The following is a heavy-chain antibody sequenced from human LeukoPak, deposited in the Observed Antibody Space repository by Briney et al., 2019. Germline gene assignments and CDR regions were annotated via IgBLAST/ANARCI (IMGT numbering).Heavy chain of an antibody. CDR2: INPSGGST. D-gene: IGHD2-15*01. J-gene: IGHJ5*02. CDR1: GYTFASYY. CDR3: ARGYRRVVAPSGWFDP. Sequence: GASLKASCKASGYTFASYYMHWGRQAPGQGLEWMGIINPSGGSTSSAQKLQGRVTTPRDKSTTTVYMELSRLRSEHTAGYYCARGYRRVVAPSGWFDPWGQGSLVTVPS. V-gene: IGHV1-46*01.